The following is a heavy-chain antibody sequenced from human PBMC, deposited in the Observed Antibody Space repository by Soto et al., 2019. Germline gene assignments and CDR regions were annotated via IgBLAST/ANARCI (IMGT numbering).Heavy chain of an antibody. V-gene: IGHV1-18*01. CDR1: GYIFSSFH. J-gene: IGHJ3*01. D-gene: IGHD3-10*01. Sequence: VKVSCKASGYIFSSFHINWVRQAPGQGLEWMGWISGYSGNTKYAQNLQGRLTLTTDTSTNTAYMELRSLRSDDTAVYYCARDVYGFVNAFDLWGQGTVVTVSS. CDR2: ISGYSGNT. CDR3: ARDVYGFVNAFDL.